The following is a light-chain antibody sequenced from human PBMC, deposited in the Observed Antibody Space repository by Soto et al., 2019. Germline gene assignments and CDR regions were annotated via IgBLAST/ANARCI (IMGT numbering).Light chain of an antibody. CDR3: AAWDDILNGYV. CDR1: SSNIESNT. J-gene: IGLJ1*01. Sequence: QSVLTQPPSASGTPGQRVTISCSGSSSNIESNTVTWHQQLPGTAPKLVIYSNYDRPSGVPDRFSGSTSGTSASLVIRGRQSEDEADYYCAAWDDILNGYVFGGGTKLTVL. V-gene: IGLV1-44*01. CDR2: SNY.